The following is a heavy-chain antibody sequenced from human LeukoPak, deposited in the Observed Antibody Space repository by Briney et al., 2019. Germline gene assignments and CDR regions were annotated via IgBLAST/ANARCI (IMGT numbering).Heavy chain of an antibody. J-gene: IGHJ6*02. CDR1: GDSVSSNSAA. D-gene: IGHD6-13*01. V-gene: IGHV6-1*01. Sequence: SQTLSLTCAISGDSVSSNSAAWNWIRQSPSRGLEWLGRTYYRSKWYNDYAVSVKSRITINPDTSKNQFSLQLNSVTPEDTAVYYCARDRLSSSWQGYYYYGMDVWGQGTTVTVSS. CDR3: ARDRLSSSWQGYYYYGMDV. CDR2: TYYRSKWYN.